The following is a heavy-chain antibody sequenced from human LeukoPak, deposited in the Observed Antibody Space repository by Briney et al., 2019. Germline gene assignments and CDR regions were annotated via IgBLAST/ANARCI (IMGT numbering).Heavy chain of an antibody. CDR3: ARDLYTIYGDYPDFDY. CDR2: ISGSGGST. J-gene: IGHJ4*02. D-gene: IGHD4-17*01. V-gene: IGHV3-23*01. CDR1: GFTFSSYA. Sequence: PGGSLRLSCAASGFTFSSYAMSWVRQAPGKGLEWVSAISGSGGSTYYADSVKGRFTISRDNSKNTLYLQMNSLRAEDTAVYYCARDLYTIYGDYPDFDYWGQGTLVTVSS.